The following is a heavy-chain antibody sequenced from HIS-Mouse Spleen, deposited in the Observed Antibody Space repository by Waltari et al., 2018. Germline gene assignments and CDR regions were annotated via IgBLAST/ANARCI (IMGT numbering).Heavy chain of an antibody. J-gene: IGHJ4*02. CDR3: ARYSSSSGVDY. Sequence: QVQLVESGGGVVQPGRSLRLSCAASGFTFSSYGVHWVRQAPGKGLEWVAVIWYDGSNKYYADSVKGRFTISRDNSKNTLYLQMNSLRAEDTAVYYCARYSSSSGVDYWGQGTLVTVSS. D-gene: IGHD6-6*01. CDR2: IWYDGSNK. CDR1: GFTFSSYG. V-gene: IGHV3-33*01.